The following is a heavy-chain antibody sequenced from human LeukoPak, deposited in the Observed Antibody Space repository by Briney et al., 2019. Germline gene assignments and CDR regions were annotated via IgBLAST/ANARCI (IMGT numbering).Heavy chain of an antibody. CDR2: IYYSGST. CDR1: GGSISSGDYY. CDR3: ARDRVAAAGPYYYYGMDV. J-gene: IGHJ6*02. Sequence: SVTLSLTCAVSGGSISSGDYYWSWIRQPPGKGLEWIGYIYYSGSTYYNPSLKSRVTISVDTSKNQFSLKLSSVTAADTAVYYCARDRVAAAGPYYYYGMDVWGQGTTVTVSS. V-gene: IGHV4-30-4*01. D-gene: IGHD6-13*01.